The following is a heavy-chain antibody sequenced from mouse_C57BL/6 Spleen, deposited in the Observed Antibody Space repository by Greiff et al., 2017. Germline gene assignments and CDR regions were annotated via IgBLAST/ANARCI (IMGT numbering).Heavy chain of an antibody. CDR1: GFTFTDYY. J-gene: IGHJ4*01. V-gene: IGHV7-3*01. Sequence: EVMLVESGGGLVQPGGSLSLSCAASGFTFTDYYMSWVRQPPGKALEWLGFIRNKDNGYTTEYSASVKGRFTISRDNSQSILYLQMNALRAEDSATYYCARSSDDYDEGDYAMDYWGQGTSVTVSS. CDR3: ARSSDDYDEGDYAMDY. CDR2: IRNKDNGYTT. D-gene: IGHD2-4*01.